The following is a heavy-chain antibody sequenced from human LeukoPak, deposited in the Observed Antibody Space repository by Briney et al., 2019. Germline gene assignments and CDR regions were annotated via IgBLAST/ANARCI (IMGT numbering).Heavy chain of an antibody. CDR1: GGSISSYY. Sequence: SETLSLTCTVSGGSISSYYWSWIRRPAGKGLEWIGRIYTSGSTNYNPSLKSRVTMSVDTSKNQFSLKLSSVTAADTAVYYCARDQVIGSSWQYYFDYWGQGTLVTVSS. CDR3: ARDQVIGSSWQYYFDY. D-gene: IGHD6-13*01. J-gene: IGHJ4*02. CDR2: IYTSGST. V-gene: IGHV4-4*07.